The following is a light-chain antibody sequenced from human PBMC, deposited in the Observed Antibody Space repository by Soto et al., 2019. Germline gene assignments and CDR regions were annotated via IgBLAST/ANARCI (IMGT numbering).Light chain of an antibody. CDR3: QENGSSSTWT. J-gene: IGKJ1*01. CDR2: GAS. Sequence: ESVLTQSPGTLSLSPGERATLSCRASQSVSSNYLAWYQQKPGQAPRLLIYGASTRATGIQDRFSGSGSGTNFTLTNSRLEPKYAAVYYFQENGSSSTWTFDQGTKVEIK. V-gene: IGKV3-20*01. CDR1: QSVSSNY.